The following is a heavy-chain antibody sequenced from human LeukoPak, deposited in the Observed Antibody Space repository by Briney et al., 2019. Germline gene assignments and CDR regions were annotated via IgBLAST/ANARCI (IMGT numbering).Heavy chain of an antibody. V-gene: IGHV1-69*13. J-gene: IGHJ4*02. D-gene: IGHD6-19*01. CDR1: GGTFSSYA. CDR3: ARRAVAGTGFDY. CDR2: IIPIFGTA. Sequence: SVKVSCKASGGTFSSYAISWVRQAPGQGLEWMGGIIPIFGTANYAQKFQGRVTITADESTSTAYMELSSLRSEDTAVYYCARRAVAGTGFDYWGQGTLVTVSS.